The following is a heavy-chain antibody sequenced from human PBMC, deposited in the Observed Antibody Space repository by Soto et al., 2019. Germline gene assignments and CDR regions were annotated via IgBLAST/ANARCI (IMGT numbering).Heavy chain of an antibody. CDR2: INHSGST. CDR1: GGSFSGYY. V-gene: IGHV4-34*01. J-gene: IGHJ6*04. CDR3: ARGATYYDFWSGSRYYDGMDV. D-gene: IGHD3-3*01. Sequence: SETLSLTCAVYGGSFSGYYWSWIRQPPGKGMEWIGEINHSGSTNYNPSLKSRVTISVDTAKNQFSLKLRSVTAADTAVYYCARGATYYDFWSGSRYYDGMDVWSKGTTVS.